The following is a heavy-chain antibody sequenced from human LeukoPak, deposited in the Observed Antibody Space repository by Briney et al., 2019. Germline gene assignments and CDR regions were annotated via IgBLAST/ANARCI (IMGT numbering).Heavy chain of an antibody. V-gene: IGHV3-21*01. CDR2: ISSSSSYI. Sequence: PGGSLRLSCAASGFTFSSYSMNWVRQAPGKGLEWVSSISSSSSYIYYADSVKGRFTISRDNAKNSLHLQMNSLRAEDTAVYYCARGPWARITMIVVVPPRLDYWGQGTLVTVSS. J-gene: IGHJ4*02. D-gene: IGHD3-22*01. CDR3: ARGPWARITMIVVVPPRLDY. CDR1: GFTFSSYS.